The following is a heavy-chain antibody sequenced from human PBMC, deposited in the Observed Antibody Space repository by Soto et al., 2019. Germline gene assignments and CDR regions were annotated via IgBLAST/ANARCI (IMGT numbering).Heavy chain of an antibody. J-gene: IGHJ3*01. CDR3: ARIIGYCRNNDCSWTFDV. CDR2: FYPGDSTS. D-gene: IGHD2-15*01. CDR1: GGSISSYY. V-gene: IGHV4-4*09. Sequence: SETLSLTCTVSGGSISSYYWIWIRQPPGKGLEWMGTFYPGDSTSTYSPSFQGQVTISVDTSITTAYLQLNSLKASDTAMYYCARIIGYCRNNDCSWTFDVWGQGTMVTVSS.